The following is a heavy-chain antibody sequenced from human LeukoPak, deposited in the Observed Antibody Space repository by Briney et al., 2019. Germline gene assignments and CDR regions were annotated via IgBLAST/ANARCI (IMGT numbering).Heavy chain of an antibody. Sequence: SETLSLTCTVSGYSISSGYFWGWMRQPPGKGLEWIGSIYQSETAHYNPSLKSRVTISVDTSKNQFSLKLSSVTAADTAVYYCARPGENDAFDIWGQGTMVTVSS. CDR1: GYSISSGYF. V-gene: IGHV4-38-2*02. CDR3: ARPGENDAFDI. CDR2: IYQSETA. D-gene: IGHD7-27*01. J-gene: IGHJ3*02.